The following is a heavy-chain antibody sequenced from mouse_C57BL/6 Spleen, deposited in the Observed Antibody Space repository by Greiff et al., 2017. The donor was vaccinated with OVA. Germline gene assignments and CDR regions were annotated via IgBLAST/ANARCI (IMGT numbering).Heavy chain of an antibody. CDR2: IYPGDGDT. V-gene: IGHV1-80*01. J-gene: IGHJ3*01. CDR3: ARWVTTVVEGFAY. D-gene: IGHD1-1*01. Sequence: QVQLKESGAELVKPGASVKISCKASGYAFSSYWMNWVKQRPGKGLEWIGQIYPGDGDTNYNGKFKGKATLTADKSSSTAYMQLSSLTSEDSAVYFCARWVTTVVEGFAYWGQGTLVTVSA. CDR1: GYAFSSYW.